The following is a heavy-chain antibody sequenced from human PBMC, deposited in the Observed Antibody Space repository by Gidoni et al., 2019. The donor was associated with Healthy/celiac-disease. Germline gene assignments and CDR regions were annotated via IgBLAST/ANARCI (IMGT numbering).Heavy chain of an antibody. Sequence: QMQLVQSGPEVKKPGTSVKVSCKASGFTCTSSAGQWVRQARGQRLEWIGWIVVGSGNTNYAQKFQERVTITRDMSTSTAYMELSSLRSEDTAVYYCAAGHLYCSSTSCSILRAFDIWGQGTMVTVSS. D-gene: IGHD2-2*01. J-gene: IGHJ3*02. CDR3: AAGHLYCSSTSCSILRAFDI. CDR1: GFTCTSSA. V-gene: IGHV1-58*01. CDR2: IVVGSGNT.